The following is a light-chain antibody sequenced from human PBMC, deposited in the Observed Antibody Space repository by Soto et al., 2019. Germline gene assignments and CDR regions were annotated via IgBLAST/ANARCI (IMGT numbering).Light chain of an antibody. CDR2: AAS. CDR3: QQSNSIPYI. Sequence: DIQMTQSPSSLSASVGDRVTITCRASQTISTYLNWYQQNPGKAPKLLIYAASSLQSGVPSRFSGSGFGTDFTLTISSLQPEDFATYFCQQSNSIPYIVGQGTKLQLK. V-gene: IGKV1-39*01. CDR1: QTISTY. J-gene: IGKJ2*01.